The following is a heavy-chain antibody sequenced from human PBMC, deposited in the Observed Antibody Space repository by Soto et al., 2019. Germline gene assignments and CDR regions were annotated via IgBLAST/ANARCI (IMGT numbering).Heavy chain of an antibody. V-gene: IGHV3-30-3*01. CDR1: GFTFSSYA. CDR2: ISYDGSNK. D-gene: IGHD1-26*01. CDR3: AQWAGAFDY. Sequence: QVQLVESGGGVVQPGRSLTLSCAASGFTFSSYAMHWVRQAPGKGLEWVAVISYDGSNKYYADSVKGRFTISRDNSKNTLYLQMNSLRAEETAVYYCAQWAGAFDYWGQGTLVTVSS. J-gene: IGHJ4*02.